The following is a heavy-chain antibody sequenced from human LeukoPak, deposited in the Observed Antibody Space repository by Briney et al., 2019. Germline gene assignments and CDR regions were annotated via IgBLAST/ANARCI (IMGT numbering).Heavy chain of an antibody. CDR1: GGSISSGSYY. CDR3: ARLPLYCSYGYCPSDY. Sequence: SETLSLTCTVSGGSISSGSYYWSWIRQPAGKGLEWIGRIYTSGSTNYNPSLKSRVTISVDTSKNQFSLKLSSVTAADTAVYYCARLPLYCSYGYCPSDYWGQGTLVTVSS. CDR2: IYTSGST. D-gene: IGHD5-18*01. J-gene: IGHJ4*02. V-gene: IGHV4-61*02.